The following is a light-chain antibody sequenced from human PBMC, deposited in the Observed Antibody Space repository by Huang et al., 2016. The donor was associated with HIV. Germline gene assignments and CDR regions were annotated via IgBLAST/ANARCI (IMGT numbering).Light chain of an antibody. CDR2: LGS. V-gene: IGKV2-28*01. J-gene: IGKJ5*01. Sequence: DIVMTQSPLSLPVTPGEPASISCKSSQSLLHSNGYNYLDWYLQKPGQSPQLLISLGSKRSSGAPDRFSGSGAGTDFTLIISRVEAEDVGVYYCMQALETPITFGQGTRLEIK. CDR1: QSLLHSNGYNY. CDR3: MQALETPIT.